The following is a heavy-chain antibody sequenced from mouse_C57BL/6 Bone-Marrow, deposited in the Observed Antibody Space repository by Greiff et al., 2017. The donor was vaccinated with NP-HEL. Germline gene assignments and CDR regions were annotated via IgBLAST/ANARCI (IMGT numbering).Heavy chain of an antibody. J-gene: IGHJ2*01. CDR2: ISYDGSN. CDR3: ARQLRLLRYFDY. D-gene: IGHD3-2*02. V-gene: IGHV3-6*01. CDR1: GYSITSGYY. Sequence: DVKLVESGPGLVKPSQSLSLTCSVTGYSITSGYYWNWIRQFPGNKLEWMGYISYDGSNNYNPSLKNRISITRDTSKNQFFLKLNSVTTEDTATYYCARQLRLLRYFDYWGQGTTLTVSS.